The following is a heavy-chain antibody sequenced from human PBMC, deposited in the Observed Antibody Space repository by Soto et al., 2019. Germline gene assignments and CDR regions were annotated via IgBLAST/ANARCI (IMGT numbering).Heavy chain of an antibody. Sequence: QVQLQESGPGLVKPSQTLSLTCTVSGGSISSGGYYWSWIRQHPGKGLEWIGYIYNSGSTYYNPSLXSXITIPAATSKNQFSLKWSSVTAADTAVYYCARDPAPWGQGTLVTVSS. CDR2: IYNSGST. V-gene: IGHV4-31*03. CDR3: ARDPAP. CDR1: GGSISSGGYY. J-gene: IGHJ5*02.